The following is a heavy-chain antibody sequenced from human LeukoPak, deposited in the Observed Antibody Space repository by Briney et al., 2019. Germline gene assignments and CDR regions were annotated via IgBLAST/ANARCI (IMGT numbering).Heavy chain of an antibody. CDR1: GGSISSYY. J-gene: IGHJ4*02. CDR3: ASTGDCSSTSCSWYYFDY. CDR2: IYYSGST. Sequence: TSETLSLTCTVSGGSISSYYWSWIRQPAGKGLEWIGRIYYSGSTYYNPSLKSRVTISVDTSKNQFSLKLTSVTAADTAVYYCASTGDCSSTSCSWYYFDYWGQGTLVTVSS. V-gene: IGHV4-59*05. D-gene: IGHD2-2*01.